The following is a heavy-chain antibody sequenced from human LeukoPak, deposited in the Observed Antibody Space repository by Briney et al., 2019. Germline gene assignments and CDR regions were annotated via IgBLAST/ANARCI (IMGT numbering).Heavy chain of an antibody. CDR1: RFTFINYW. D-gene: IGHD6-19*01. V-gene: IGHV3-7*05. CDR2: INQGGSEK. Sequence: GESPRLSCAAPRFTFINYWMSWVRQPPGKGLEWVANINQGGSEKYYLNSVKGRFTISRDNAKNSLYLQMNSLRADDTAIYYCVRDGSGYDYWGQGTLVTVSS. CDR3: VRDGSGYDY. J-gene: IGHJ4*02.